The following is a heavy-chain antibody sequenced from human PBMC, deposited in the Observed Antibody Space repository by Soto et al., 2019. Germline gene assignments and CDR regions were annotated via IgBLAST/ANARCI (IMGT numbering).Heavy chain of an antibody. V-gene: IGHV3-30*18. D-gene: IGHD3-3*01. CDR1: GFTFSSYG. CDR3: AKSGYDFWSGYLHPFDY. J-gene: IGHJ4*02. CDR2: ISYDGSNK. Sequence: GGSLRLSCAASGFTFSSYGMHWVRQAPGKGLEWVAVISYDGSNKYYADSVKGRFTISRDNSKDTLYLQMNSLSAEDTAVYYCAKSGYDFWSGYLHPFDYWGQGTLVTVSS.